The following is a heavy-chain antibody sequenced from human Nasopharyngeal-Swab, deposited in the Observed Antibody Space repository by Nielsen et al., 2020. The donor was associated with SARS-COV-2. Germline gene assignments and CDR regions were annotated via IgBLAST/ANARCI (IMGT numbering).Heavy chain of an antibody. D-gene: IGHD2-15*01. CDR3: ARPLGYGGSSDFDY. Sequence: GGSLRLSCKGSGSSFTSYWINWVRHMPGKGLEWMGRIDPSDSYTTYSPSFQGHVSISTDKSIITAYLQWSSLKASDPAMYYCARPLGYGGSSDFDYWGQGTLVTVSS. J-gene: IGHJ4*02. CDR2: IDPSDSYT. V-gene: IGHV5-10-1*01. CDR1: GSSFTSYW.